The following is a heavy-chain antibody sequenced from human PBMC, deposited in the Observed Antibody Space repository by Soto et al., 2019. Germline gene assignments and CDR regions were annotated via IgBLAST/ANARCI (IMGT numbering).Heavy chain of an antibody. CDR2: IGTAGDT. Sequence: PGGSLRLSCAASGFTFSSYWMHWVRQATGKVLEWVSAIGTAGDTYYPGSVKGRFTISREKAKNPLYLQMNSLRAGDTAVYYCARERIAVAGYGMDVWGQGTTVTV. D-gene: IGHD6-19*01. J-gene: IGHJ6*02. CDR3: ARERIAVAGYGMDV. CDR1: GFTFSSYW. V-gene: IGHV3-13*04.